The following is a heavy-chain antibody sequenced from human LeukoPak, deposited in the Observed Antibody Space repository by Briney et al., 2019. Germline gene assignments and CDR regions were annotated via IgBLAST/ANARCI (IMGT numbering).Heavy chain of an antibody. J-gene: IGHJ6*02. D-gene: IGHD1-26*01. Sequence: ASVKVSCKASGGTFRSFAISWVRQAPGQGLEWMGWISGYNGNTKYAQKFQSRVTMTTDTSTNTVNMELRSLRSDDTAVFYCARSGSHNYYYYGMDVWGQGTTVIVSS. V-gene: IGHV1-18*01. CDR1: GGTFRSFA. CDR3: ARSGSHNYYYYGMDV. CDR2: ISGYNGNT.